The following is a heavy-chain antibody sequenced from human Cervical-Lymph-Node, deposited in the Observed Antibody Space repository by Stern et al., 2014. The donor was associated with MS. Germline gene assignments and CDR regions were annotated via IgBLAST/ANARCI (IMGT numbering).Heavy chain of an antibody. CDR2: IYPYDSDT. Sequence: EVQLVESGAEVKTPGESLKISCKLSGYSFTIYYIAWVRQMPGNGLEWMGFIYPYDSDTTYSPSFQGQVTISADKSITTAYLQWSSLRASDTAMYYCARHVQGFDYWGQGTLVTVSS. V-gene: IGHV5-51*01. CDR3: ARHVQGFDY. CDR1: GYSFTIYY. J-gene: IGHJ4*02.